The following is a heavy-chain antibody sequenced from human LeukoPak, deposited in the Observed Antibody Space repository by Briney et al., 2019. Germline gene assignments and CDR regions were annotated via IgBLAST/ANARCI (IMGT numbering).Heavy chain of an antibody. D-gene: IGHD6-6*01. Sequence: GGSLRLSCEASGFSFSNYNMDWVRQAPGKGLEWVSGINWNGGSTGYADSVKGRFTISRDNAKNSLYLQMNSLRAEDTALYYCARDPGIYSSSGTGDYWGQGTLVTVSS. CDR2: INWNGGST. CDR1: GFSFSNYN. J-gene: IGHJ4*02. V-gene: IGHV3-20*04. CDR3: ARDPGIYSSSGTGDY.